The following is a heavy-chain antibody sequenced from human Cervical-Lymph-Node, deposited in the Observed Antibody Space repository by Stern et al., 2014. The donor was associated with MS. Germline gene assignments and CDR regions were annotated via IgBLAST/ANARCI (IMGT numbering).Heavy chain of an antibody. Sequence: VQLLESGAEVKKPGSSVKVSCKASGGTLSDYGISWVRQAPGQGLEWMGGIIPMFGTATYAQKFQGRVTITADDSTNTAYMDLSSLTSEDTAVYYCARDGDSSMLGLDVWGQGTTVTVSS. V-gene: IGHV1-69*01. CDR3: ARDGDSSMLGLDV. CDR1: GGTLSDYG. CDR2: IIPMFGTA. J-gene: IGHJ6*02. D-gene: IGHD4-17*01.